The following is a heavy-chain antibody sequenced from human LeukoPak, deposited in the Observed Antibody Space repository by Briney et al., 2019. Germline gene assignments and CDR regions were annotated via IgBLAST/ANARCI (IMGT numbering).Heavy chain of an antibody. D-gene: IGHD4-17*01. V-gene: IGHV3-21*01. CDR2: ISSSSSYI. J-gene: IGHJ4*02. CDR3: ARDPYGDYYFDY. Sequence: GGSLRLSCAASGFTFSSNYMRWVRQAPGKGLEWVSSISSSSSYIYYADSVKGRFTISRDNAKNSLYLQMNSLRAEDTAVYYCARDPYGDYYFDYCGQGTLVTVSS. CDR1: GFTFSSNY.